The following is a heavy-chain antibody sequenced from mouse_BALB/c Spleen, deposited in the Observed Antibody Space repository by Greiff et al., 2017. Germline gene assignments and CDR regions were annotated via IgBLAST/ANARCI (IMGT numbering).Heavy chain of an antibody. V-gene: IGHV2-6-7*01. CDR3: ARGSYRYPYAMDY. Sequence: QVQLQQSGPGLVAPSQSLSITCTVSGFSLTGYGVNWVRQPPGKGLEWLGMIWGDGSTDYNSALKSRLSISKDNSKSQVFLKMNSLQTDDTARYYCARGSYRYPYAMDYWGQGTSVTVSS. CDR1: GFSLTGYG. D-gene: IGHD2-14*01. J-gene: IGHJ4*01. CDR2: IWGDGST.